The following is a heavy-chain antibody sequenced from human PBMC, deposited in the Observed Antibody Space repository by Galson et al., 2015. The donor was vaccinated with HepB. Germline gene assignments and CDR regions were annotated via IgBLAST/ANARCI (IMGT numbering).Heavy chain of an antibody. CDR3: ARDSGNWNWYYYYGMDV. D-gene: IGHD1-7*01. CDR1: GFTFSSYS. Sequence: SLRLSCAASGFTFSSYSMNWVRQAPGKGLEWVSYISSSSSTIYYADSVKGRFTISRDNAKNSLYLQMNSLRDEDTAVYYCARDSGNWNWYYYYGMDVWGQGTTVTVSS. V-gene: IGHV3-48*02. J-gene: IGHJ6*02. CDR2: ISSSSSTI.